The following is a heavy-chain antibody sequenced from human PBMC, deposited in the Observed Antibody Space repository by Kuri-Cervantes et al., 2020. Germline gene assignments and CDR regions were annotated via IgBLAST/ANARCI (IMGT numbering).Heavy chain of an antibody. CDR3: AREMATKDAFDC. Sequence: LSLTCAASGFTFSDAWMSWVRQAPGKGLEWVSSISSSSSYIYYADSVKGRFTISRDNAKNSLYLQMNSLRAEDTALYYCAREMATKDAFDCWGQGTLVTVSS. CDR2: ISSSSSYI. D-gene: IGHD5-24*01. CDR1: GFTFSDAW. J-gene: IGHJ4*02. V-gene: IGHV3-21*04.